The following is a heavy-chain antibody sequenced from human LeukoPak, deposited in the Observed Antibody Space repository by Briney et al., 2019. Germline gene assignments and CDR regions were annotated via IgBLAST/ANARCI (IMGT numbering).Heavy chain of an antibody. CDR2: VNPNSGDT. D-gene: IGHD6-13*01. Sequence: ASVKVSCKASGYTFTGYYLHWVRQAPGQGLEWMGCVNPNSGDTNYAQKFQGSVTMTTDTSTSTAYMELRSLRSDDTAVYYCARDHSSSCQLFDYWGQGTLVTVSS. CDR1: GYTFTGYY. CDR3: ARDHSSSCQLFDY. V-gene: IGHV1-2*02. J-gene: IGHJ4*02.